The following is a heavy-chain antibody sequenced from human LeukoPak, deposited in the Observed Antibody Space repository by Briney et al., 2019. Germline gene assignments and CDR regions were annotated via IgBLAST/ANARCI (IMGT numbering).Heavy chain of an antibody. CDR3: ARGVTLRFLEWYLDY. J-gene: IGHJ4*02. Sequence: PSETLSLTCAVYGGSFSGYYWSWIRQPPGKGLEWIGEINHSGSTYYNPSLKSRVTISVDTSKNQFSLKLSSVTAADTAVYYCARGVTLRFLEWYLDYWGQGTLVTVSS. V-gene: IGHV4-34*01. CDR2: INHSGST. CDR1: GGSFSGYY. D-gene: IGHD3-3*01.